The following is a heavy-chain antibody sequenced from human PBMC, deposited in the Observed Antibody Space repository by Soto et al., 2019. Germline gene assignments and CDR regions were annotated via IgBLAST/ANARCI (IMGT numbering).Heavy chain of an antibody. D-gene: IGHD3-9*01. Sequence: QVQLVESGGGVVQPGRSLRLSCVASGFTLSNNGMHWVRQAPGKGLEWVAVLSYDGNNRFYADSVKGRFTISRDTSKNTLFLQMNSLRTEDTAVYYCAGPNEGYYAILAFWGQGTLVTVSS. J-gene: IGHJ4*02. CDR2: LSYDGNNR. CDR3: AGPNEGYYAILAF. CDR1: GFTLSNNG. V-gene: IGHV3-30*03.